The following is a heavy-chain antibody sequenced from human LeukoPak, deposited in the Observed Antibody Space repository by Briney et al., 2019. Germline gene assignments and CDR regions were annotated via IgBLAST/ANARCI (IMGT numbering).Heavy chain of an antibody. CDR2: IIPIFGTA. CDR3: ARDPVASTDDAFDI. CDR1: GYTFTGYH. V-gene: IGHV1-69*13. Sequence: SVKVSCKASGYTFTGYHMHWVRQAPGQGLEWMGGIIPIFGTANYAQKFQGRVTITADESTSTAYMELSSLRSEDTAVYYCARDPVASTDDAFDIWGQGTMVTVSS. D-gene: IGHD2-2*01. J-gene: IGHJ3*02.